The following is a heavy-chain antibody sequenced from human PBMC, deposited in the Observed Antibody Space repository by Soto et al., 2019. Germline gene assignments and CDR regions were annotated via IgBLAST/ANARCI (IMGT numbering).Heavy chain of an antibody. CDR1: GYHFTNYW. CDR2: IYPSDSDT. CDR3: ARPIGALSTTDFTY. J-gene: IGHJ4*02. Sequence: GESLKISCKGSGYHFTNYWIGWVRQVPGKGPEWMGFIYPSDSDTRYSPSFQGQVTISTDKSISTAYLQWSSLKASDTAMYYCARPIGALSTTDFTYWGQGTLVTVSS. V-gene: IGHV5-51*01. D-gene: IGHD3-22*01.